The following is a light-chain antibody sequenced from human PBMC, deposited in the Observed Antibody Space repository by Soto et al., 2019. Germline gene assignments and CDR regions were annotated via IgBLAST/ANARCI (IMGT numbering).Light chain of an antibody. V-gene: IGLV2-8*01. CDR2: EVS. Sequence: QSALTQPPSASGSPGQTVTITCSGTSSDVGEETYVSWYQQHPGKVSKLILYEVSKRPSGVPDRVSGARSGNTASLTVSGLQAEDEADYYCSSFAGSPVVFGGGTKLTVL. CDR1: SSDVGEETY. J-gene: IGLJ2*01. CDR3: SSFAGSPVV.